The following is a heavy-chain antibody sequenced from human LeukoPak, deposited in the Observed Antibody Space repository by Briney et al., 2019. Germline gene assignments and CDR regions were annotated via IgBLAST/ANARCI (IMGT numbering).Heavy chain of an antibody. CDR1: GVSISSGSYY. D-gene: IGHD6-13*01. Sequence: SETLSLTCTVSGVSISSGSYYWSWIRQPAGKGLEWIGRIYTSGSTNYNPSLKSRVTISVDTSKNQFSLKLSSVTAADTAVYYCARRKNSGGSIAAAALYYYYMDVWGKGTTVTVSS. CDR3: ARRKNSGGSIAAAALYYYYMDV. V-gene: IGHV4-61*02. J-gene: IGHJ6*03. CDR2: IYTSGST.